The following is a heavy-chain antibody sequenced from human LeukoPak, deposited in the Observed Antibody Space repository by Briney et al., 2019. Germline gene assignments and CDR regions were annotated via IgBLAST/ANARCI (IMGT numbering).Heavy chain of an antibody. CDR2: ISAYNGNT. V-gene: IGHV1-18*01. CDR3: ARVLRYFDWSTNDY. J-gene: IGHJ4*02. Sequence: ASVKVSCKASGYTFTSYGISWVRQAPGQGLEWMGWISAYNGNTNYAQKLQGRVTMTTDTSTSTAYMELRSLRSDDTAVYYCARVLRYFDWSTNDYWGQGTLVTVSS. CDR1: GYTFTSYG. D-gene: IGHD3-9*01.